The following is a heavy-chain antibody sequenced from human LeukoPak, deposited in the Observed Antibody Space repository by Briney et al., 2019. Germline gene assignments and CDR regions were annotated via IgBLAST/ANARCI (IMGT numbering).Heavy chain of an antibody. Sequence: PGGSLRLSCAASGFTFSSYAMHWVRQAPGKGLEYVSAISSNGGSTYYANSVKGRFTISRDNSKNTLYLQMGSLRAEDMAVYYCARMGPVVNGGVILDYWGQGTLVTVSS. CDR2: ISSNGGST. V-gene: IGHV3-64*01. J-gene: IGHJ4*02. CDR1: GFTFSSYA. D-gene: IGHD2-8*01. CDR3: ARMGPVVNGGVILDY.